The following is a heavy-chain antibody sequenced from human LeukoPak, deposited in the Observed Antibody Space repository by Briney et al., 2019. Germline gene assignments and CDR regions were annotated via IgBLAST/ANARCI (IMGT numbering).Heavy chain of an antibody. CDR3: ARRYCSSTSCYEGYYFDY. CDR2: ISYDGSNK. D-gene: IGHD2-2*01. Sequence: GGSLRLSCAASGFTFSSYGMHWVRQAPGKGLEWVAVISYDGSNKYYADSVKGRFTISRDNSKNTLYLQMNSLRAEDTAVYYCARRYCSSTSCYEGYYFDYWGQGTLVTVSS. CDR1: GFTFSSYG. V-gene: IGHV3-30*03. J-gene: IGHJ4*02.